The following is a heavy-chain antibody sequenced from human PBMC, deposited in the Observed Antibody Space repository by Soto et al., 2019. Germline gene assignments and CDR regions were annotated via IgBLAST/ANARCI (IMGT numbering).Heavy chain of an antibody. V-gene: IGHV4-39*07. CDR3: AKKRVYGGNRSSSYFDY. CDR2: IYYSGST. J-gene: IGHJ4*02. CDR1: GGSISSSSYY. Sequence: SETLSLTCTVSGGSISSSSYYRGRIRQPPGKGLEWIGSIYYSGSTYYNPSLKSRVTISRDNSKNTLYLQMNSLRAEDTAVYYCAKKRVYGGNRSSSYFDYWGQGTLVTVSS. D-gene: IGHD4-17*01.